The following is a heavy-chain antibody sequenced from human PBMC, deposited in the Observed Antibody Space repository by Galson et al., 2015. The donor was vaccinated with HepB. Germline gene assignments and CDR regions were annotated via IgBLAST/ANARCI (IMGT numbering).Heavy chain of an antibody. CDR3: ARAARGPGGFDY. V-gene: IGHV4-30-4*01. CDR2: IYYSGST. CDR1: GGSISSGDYY. Sequence: TLSLTCTVSGGSISSGDYYWSWIRQPPGKGLEWIGYIYYSGSTYYNPSLKSRVTISVDTSKNQFSLKLSSVTAADTAVYYCARAARGPGGFDYWGQGTLVTVSS. J-gene: IGHJ4*02. D-gene: IGHD3-10*01.